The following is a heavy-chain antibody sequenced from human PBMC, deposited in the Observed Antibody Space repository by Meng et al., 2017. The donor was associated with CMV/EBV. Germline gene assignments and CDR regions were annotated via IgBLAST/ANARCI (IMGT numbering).Heavy chain of an antibody. CDR2: ISSSSSYI. Sequence: GGSLRLSCAASGFTFSSYSMNWVRQAPGKGLKWVSSISSSSSYIYYADSVKGRFTISRDNAKNSLYLQMNSLRAEDTAVYYCARDLAAGTRIFDYWGQGTLVTVSS. J-gene: IGHJ4*02. V-gene: IGHV3-21*01. CDR1: GFTFSSYS. CDR3: ARDLAAGTRIFDY. D-gene: IGHD6-13*01.